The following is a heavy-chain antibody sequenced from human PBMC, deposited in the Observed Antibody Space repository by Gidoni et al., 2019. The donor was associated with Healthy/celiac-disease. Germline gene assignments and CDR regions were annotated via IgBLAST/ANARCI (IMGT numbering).Heavy chain of an antibody. D-gene: IGHD3-22*01. CDR3: ARDHNPTMIVVVTRYWYFDL. J-gene: IGHJ2*01. CDR2: INPSGGST. Sequence: QVQLVQSGAEVKKPGASVKVSCKASGYTFTSYYMHWVRQAPGQGLEWMGIINPSGGSTSSAQKFQGRVTMTRDTSTSTVYMELSSLTSEDTAVYYCARDHNPTMIVVVTRYWYFDLWGRGTLVTVSS. CDR1: GYTFTSYY. V-gene: IGHV1-46*01.